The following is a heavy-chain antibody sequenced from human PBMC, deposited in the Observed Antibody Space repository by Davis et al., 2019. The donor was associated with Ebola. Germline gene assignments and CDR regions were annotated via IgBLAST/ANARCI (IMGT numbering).Heavy chain of an antibody. CDR3: ARGGGYGGYGMDV. CDR1: GVSFSGYY. CDR2: INHSGRT. J-gene: IGHJ6*02. D-gene: IGHD6-25*01. V-gene: IGHV4-34*01. Sequence: MPSETLSLTCAVYGVSFSGYYWNWIRQPPGKWLEWIGEINHSGRTNYNPSLKSRVTMSVDTSKNQFSLRVRSVTAADTAVYYCARGGGYGGYGMDVWGQGTTVTVSS.